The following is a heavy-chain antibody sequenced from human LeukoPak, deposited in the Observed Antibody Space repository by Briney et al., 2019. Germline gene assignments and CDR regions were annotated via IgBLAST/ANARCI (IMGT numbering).Heavy chain of an antibody. CDR2: INHSGST. CDR1: GGSFSGYY. D-gene: IGHD6-19*01. CDR3: TRGGLAVAGSLSYFDY. J-gene: IGHJ4*02. Sequence: SETLSLTCAVYGGSFSGYYWSWIRQPPGKGLEWIGEINHSGSTNYNPSLKSRVTISVDTSKNQFSLKLSSVTAADTAVYYCTRGGLAVAGSLSYFDYWGQGTLVTVSS. V-gene: IGHV4-34*01.